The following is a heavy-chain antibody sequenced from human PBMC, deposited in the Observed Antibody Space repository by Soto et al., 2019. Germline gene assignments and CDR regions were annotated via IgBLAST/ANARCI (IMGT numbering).Heavy chain of an antibody. J-gene: IGHJ4*02. CDR1: GFTFSSYA. V-gene: IGHV3-30-3*01. D-gene: IGHD6-13*01. Sequence: QVQLVESGGGVVQPGRSLRLSCAASGFTFSSYAMHWVRQAPGKGLEWVAVISYDGSNKYYAESVKGRFTISRDNSKNTLYLQMNSLRAEDTAVYYCARDPGLIGIAAADWGQGTLVTVSS. CDR2: ISYDGSNK. CDR3: ARDPGLIGIAAAD.